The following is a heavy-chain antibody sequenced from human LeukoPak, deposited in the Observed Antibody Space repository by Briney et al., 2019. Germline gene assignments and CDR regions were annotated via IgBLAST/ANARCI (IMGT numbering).Heavy chain of an antibody. CDR3: ARGVYDSSGYHYYGGFYYFDS. D-gene: IGHD3-22*01. J-gene: IGHJ4*02. CDR2: IDHSGSY. CDR1: GSSINSGYY. V-gene: IGHV4-38-2*01. Sequence: PSETLSLTCAVSGSSINSGYYWAWIRQPPGKGLEWIGSIDHSGSYYSTPSLKSRVTISLHSSKKHFSPELSSVTAADTAVYYCARGVYDSSGYHYYGGFYYFDSWGRGTLVTVSS.